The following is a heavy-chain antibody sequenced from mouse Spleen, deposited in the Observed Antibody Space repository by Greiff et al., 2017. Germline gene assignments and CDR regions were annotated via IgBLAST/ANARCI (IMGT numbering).Heavy chain of an antibody. CDR2: INPYNGGT. CDR3: ARGGYDPPMDY. CDR1: GYTFTDYY. D-gene: IGHD2-14*01. J-gene: IGHJ4*01. V-gene: IGHV1-19*01. Sequence: VQLQQSGPVLVKPGASVKMSCKASGYTFTDYYMNWVKQSHGKSLEWIGVINPYNGGTSYNQKFKGKATLTVDKSSSTAYMELNSLTSEDSAVYYCARGGYDPPMDYWGQGTSVTVSS.